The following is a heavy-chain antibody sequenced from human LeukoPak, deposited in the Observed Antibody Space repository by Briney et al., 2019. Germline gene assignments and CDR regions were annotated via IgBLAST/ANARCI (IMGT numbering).Heavy chain of an antibody. CDR2: IYPGDSDT. V-gene: IGHV5-51*01. J-gene: IGHJ5*02. CDR3: ARGGASYNWFDP. Sequence: XXLXISCKGSGYSFTSYWIGWVRQMPGKGLEWMGIIYPGDSDTRYSPSFQGQVTISADKSISTAYLQWSSLKASDTATYYCARGGASYNWFDPWGQGTLVTVSS. D-gene: IGHD4/OR15-4a*01. CDR1: GYSFTSYW.